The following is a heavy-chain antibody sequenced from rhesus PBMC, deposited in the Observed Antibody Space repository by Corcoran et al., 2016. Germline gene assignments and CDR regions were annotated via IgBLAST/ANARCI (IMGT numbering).Heavy chain of an antibody. V-gene: IGHV4-143*01. CDR1: GGSISGYYL. Sequence: QVQLQESGPGVVKPSETLSLTCAVSGGSISGYYLWRWIRQPPGKGLEWIGYLYGGSGSNSYNPFLKSRVIISIDTSKNQFSLKLSSVTSADTAVYYCASWVGANPGFDYWGQGVLVTVSS. CDR3: ASWVGANPGFDY. D-gene: IGHD1-44*02. J-gene: IGHJ4*01. CDR2: LYGGSGSN.